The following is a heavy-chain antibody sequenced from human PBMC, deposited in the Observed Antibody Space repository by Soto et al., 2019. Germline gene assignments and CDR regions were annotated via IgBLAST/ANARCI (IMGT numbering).Heavy chain of an antibody. Sequence: ASVKVSCKASGYSFTSYGISWVRQAPGRGLEWMGWISAYNGNTNYAQKLQGRVTMTTDTSTSTAYMELRSLRSDDTAVYYCARLVIVYDAFDIWGQGTMVTVS. J-gene: IGHJ3*02. CDR3: ARLVIVYDAFDI. CDR1: GYSFTSYG. D-gene: IGHD3-9*01. CDR2: ISAYNGNT. V-gene: IGHV1-18*01.